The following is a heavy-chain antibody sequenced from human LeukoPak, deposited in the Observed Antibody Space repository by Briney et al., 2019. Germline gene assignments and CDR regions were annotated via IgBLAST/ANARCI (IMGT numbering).Heavy chain of an antibody. D-gene: IGHD2-15*01. CDR1: GGSFSGYY. V-gene: IGHV4-34*01. CDR3: AREGYCSGGSCYSPDV. CDR2: INHSGST. Sequence: SETLSLTCAVYGGSFSGYYWSWIRQPPGKGLEWIGEINHSGSTNYNPSLKSRVTISVDTSKNQFSLKLSSVTAADTAVYYCAREGYCSGGSCYSPDVWGKGTTVTVSS. J-gene: IGHJ6*04.